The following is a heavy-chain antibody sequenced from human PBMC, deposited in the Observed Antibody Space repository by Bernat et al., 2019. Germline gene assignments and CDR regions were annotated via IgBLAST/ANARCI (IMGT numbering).Heavy chain of an antibody. CDR3: AKNKKDLDY. Sequence: EVQLLESGGGLVQPGGSLTLSCAASGFTFSNHGMSWVRQAPGKGLEWVSGLSGTGGSTNYADSVKGRFTISRDNSKSTLYLQMNSRRAEDTALYYCAKNKKDLDYWGQGTLVTVSS. CDR1: GFTFSNHG. J-gene: IGHJ4*02. V-gene: IGHV3-23*01. CDR2: LSGTGGST. D-gene: IGHD1/OR15-1a*01.